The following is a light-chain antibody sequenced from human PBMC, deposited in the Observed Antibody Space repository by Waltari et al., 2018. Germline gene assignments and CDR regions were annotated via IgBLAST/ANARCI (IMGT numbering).Light chain of an antibody. Sequence: QLALTQPASVSGSPGQSITISCTGTSSDVGGYNYASCYQQHPGKVPKLLIFDVSNRPSGVSNRFSGSKSGNTASLTISGLQAEDESDYYCCSFTSRSTWVFGGGTKLTVL. CDR3: CSFTSRSTWV. V-gene: IGLV2-14*01. J-gene: IGLJ3*02. CDR1: SSDVGGYNY. CDR2: DVS.